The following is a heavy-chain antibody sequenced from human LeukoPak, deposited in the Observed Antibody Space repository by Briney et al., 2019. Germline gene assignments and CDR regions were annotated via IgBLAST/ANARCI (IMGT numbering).Heavy chain of an antibody. CDR1: GYTFTGYY. CDR3: ARGGSSGGSCYSCFSPDY. CDR2: INPNSGGT. V-gene: IGHV1-2*02. Sequence: GASVKVSCKASGYTFTGYYMHWVRQAPGQGLEWMGWINPNSGGTNYAQKFQGRVTMTRDTSISTAYMELSRLRSDDTAVYYCARGGSSGGSCYSCFSPDYWGQGTLVTVSS. D-gene: IGHD2-15*01. J-gene: IGHJ4*02.